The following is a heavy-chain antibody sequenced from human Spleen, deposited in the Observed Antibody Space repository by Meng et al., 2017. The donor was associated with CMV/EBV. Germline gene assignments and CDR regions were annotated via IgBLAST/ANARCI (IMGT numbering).Heavy chain of an antibody. CDR1: GFTFSSYE. CDR2: ISSSGSTI. Sequence: GESLKISCAASGFTFSSYEMNWVRQAPGKGLEWVSYISSSGSTIYYADSVKGRFTISRDNAKNSLYLQMNSLRAEDTAVYYCARGIVVVPAAIGVYYYYYGMDVWGQGTTVTVSS. J-gene: IGHJ6*02. V-gene: IGHV3-48*03. CDR3: ARGIVVVPAAIGVYYYYYGMDV. D-gene: IGHD2-2*02.